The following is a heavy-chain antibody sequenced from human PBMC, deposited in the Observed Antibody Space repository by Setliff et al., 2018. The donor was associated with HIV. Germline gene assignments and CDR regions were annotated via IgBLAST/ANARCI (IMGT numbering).Heavy chain of an antibody. J-gene: IGHJ6*03. D-gene: IGHD3-10*01. V-gene: IGHV4-61*01. CDR1: GYPISSGYY. Sequence: PSETLSLTCTVSGYPISSGYYWGWIRQPPGKGLEWIGYIYYSGSTNYNPSLKSRVTISVDTSKNQFSLKLSSVTAADTAVYYCARDGPLEGSYRYYYYYMDVWGKGTTVTAP. CDR2: IYYSGST. CDR3: ARDGPLEGSYRYYYYYMDV.